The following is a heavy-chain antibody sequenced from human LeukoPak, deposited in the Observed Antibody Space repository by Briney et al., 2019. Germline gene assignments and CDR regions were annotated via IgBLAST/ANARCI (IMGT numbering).Heavy chain of an antibody. CDR3: ARLRYFDWSFDY. CDR1: GGSISSSNW. V-gene: IGHV4-4*02. D-gene: IGHD3-9*01. Sequence: TSETLSLTCAVSGGSISSSNWWSWVRPPPGKGLEWIGEIYHSGSTNYNPSLKSRVTMSVDKSKNQFSLKLSPVTAADTAVYYCARLRYFDWSFDYWGQGTLVTVSS. J-gene: IGHJ4*02. CDR2: IYHSGST.